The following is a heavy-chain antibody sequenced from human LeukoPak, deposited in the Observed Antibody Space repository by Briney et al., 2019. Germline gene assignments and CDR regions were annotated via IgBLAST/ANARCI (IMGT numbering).Heavy chain of an antibody. Sequence: SETLSLTWTVSGGSISSSSYYWGWIRQPPGKGWEWIGSIYYSGSTYYNPSLKGRVTISVDTSKNQFFLKLSSVTAADTAVYYCARRGWLAQFDYWGQGTLVTVSS. CDR2: IYYSGST. D-gene: IGHD5-12*01. CDR3: ARRGWLAQFDY. V-gene: IGHV4-39*01. CDR1: GGSISSSSYY. J-gene: IGHJ4*02.